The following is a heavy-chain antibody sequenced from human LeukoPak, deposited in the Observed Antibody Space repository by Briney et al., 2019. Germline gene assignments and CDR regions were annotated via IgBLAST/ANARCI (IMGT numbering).Heavy chain of an antibody. V-gene: IGHV1-2*02. CDR1: GYTFTGYY. Sequence: ASVKVSCKASGYTFTGYYMHWVRQAPGQGLEWMGWINPNSGGTNYAQKFQGRVTMTRDTSISTAYMDLSRLRSDDTAVYYCARDRYYDFWSGSRGWCAPWGQGTLVSVS. CDR2: INPNSGGT. CDR3: ARDRYYDFWSGSRGWCAP. J-gene: IGHJ5*02. D-gene: IGHD3-3*01.